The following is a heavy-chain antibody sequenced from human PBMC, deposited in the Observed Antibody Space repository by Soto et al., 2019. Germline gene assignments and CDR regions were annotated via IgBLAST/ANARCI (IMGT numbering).Heavy chain of an antibody. CDR3: TTGLFFDY. CDR1: GFTFSNAW. CDR2: IKSKANGETI. V-gene: IGHV3-15*01. D-gene: IGHD2-21*01. Sequence: GGSLRLSCTGSGFTFSNAWMNWVRQAPGKGLEWVARIKSKANGETIEYTAPVKGRFSISRDDSKNTAYLQMNSLKTEDTAVYYCTTGLFFDYWGQGTLVTVSS. J-gene: IGHJ4*02.